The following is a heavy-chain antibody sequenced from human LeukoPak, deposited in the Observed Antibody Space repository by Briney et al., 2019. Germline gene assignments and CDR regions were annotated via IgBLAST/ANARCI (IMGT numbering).Heavy chain of an antibody. J-gene: IGHJ6*02. V-gene: IGHV3-21*01. CDR1: GFTFSSYS. D-gene: IGHD3-10*01. Sequence: GGSLRLSCAASGFTFSSYSMNWVRQAPGKGLEWVSSISSSSSYIYYADSVKGRFTISRDNAKNSLYLQMNSLRAEDTAVYYCARDLWRFGEFEPEYYYYYGMDVWGQGTTVTVSS. CDR3: ARDLWRFGEFEPEYYYYYGMDV. CDR2: ISSSSSYI.